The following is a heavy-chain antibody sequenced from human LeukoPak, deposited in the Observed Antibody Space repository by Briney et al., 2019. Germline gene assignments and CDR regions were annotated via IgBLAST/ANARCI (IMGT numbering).Heavy chain of an antibody. D-gene: IGHD3-10*01. CDR1: GFTLSTYA. CDR2: ISGAGAFT. J-gene: IGHJ3*02. V-gene: IGHV3-23*01. CDR3: AKVLYYYGSGSYEGDAFDI. Sequence: PEGSLRLSCAASGFTLSTYAMSWVRQAPGKGPEWVSAISGAGAFTYYADSVKGRFTISRDNAKNSLYLQMNSLRAEDTALYYCAKVLYYYGSGSYEGDAFDIWGQGTMVTVSS.